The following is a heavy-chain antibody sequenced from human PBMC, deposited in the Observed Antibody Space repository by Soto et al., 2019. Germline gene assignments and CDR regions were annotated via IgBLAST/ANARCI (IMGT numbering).Heavy chain of an antibody. D-gene: IGHD3-9*01. J-gene: IGHJ6*03. V-gene: IGHV3-73*01. CDR2: IRSKANSYAT. CDR1: GFTFSGSA. CDR3: TRQYDILTLIYGGGYYMDV. Sequence: EVQLVESGGGLVQPGGSLKLCCAASGFTFSGSAMHWVRQASGKGLEWVGRIRSKANSYATAYAASVKGRFTISRDDSKNTAYLQMNSLKTEDTAVYYCTRQYDILTLIYGGGYYMDVWGKGTTVTVSS.